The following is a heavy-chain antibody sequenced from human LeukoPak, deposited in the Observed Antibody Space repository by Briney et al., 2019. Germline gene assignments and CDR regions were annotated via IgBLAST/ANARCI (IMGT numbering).Heavy chain of an antibody. Sequence: PSETLSLTCTVSGGSISSYYWGWIRQPPGKGLEWIGSIYYSGSTYYNPSLKSRVTISVDTSKNQFSLKLSSVTAADTAVYYCAREMATIFRVVYYFDYWGQGTLVTVSS. D-gene: IGHD5-24*01. J-gene: IGHJ4*02. CDR3: AREMATIFRVVYYFDY. CDR2: IYYSGST. CDR1: GGSISSYY. V-gene: IGHV4-39*02.